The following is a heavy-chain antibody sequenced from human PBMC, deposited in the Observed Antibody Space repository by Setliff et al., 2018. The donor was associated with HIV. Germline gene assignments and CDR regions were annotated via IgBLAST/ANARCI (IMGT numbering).Heavy chain of an antibody. CDR2: IFYSGSS. CDR1: GGSISSSSYY. Sequence: SETLSLTCTVSGGSISSSSYYWGWIRQPPGKGLEWIANIFYSGSSYYNPSLKSRVTISVDTPKNQFSLKLSSVTAADTAVYYCARDGSYYDSSAYLGGRYYYYGMDVWGQGTTVTVSS. D-gene: IGHD3-22*01. V-gene: IGHV4-39*07. CDR3: ARDGSYYDSSAYLGGRYYYYGMDV. J-gene: IGHJ6*02.